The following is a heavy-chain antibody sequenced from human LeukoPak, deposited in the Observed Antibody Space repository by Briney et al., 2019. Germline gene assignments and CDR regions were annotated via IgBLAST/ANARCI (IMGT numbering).Heavy chain of an antibody. CDR2: ISGDGGST. Sequence: GGSLRLSCAASGFTFDDYAMHWVRQVPGKGLEWVSLISGDGGSTYYADSVKGRFTISRDNSKNTLYLQMNSLRAEDTAVYYCARDLRYNFDYWGQGTLVTVSS. J-gene: IGHJ4*02. D-gene: IGHD5-18*01. CDR3: ARDLRYNFDY. V-gene: IGHV3-43*02. CDR1: GFTFDDYA.